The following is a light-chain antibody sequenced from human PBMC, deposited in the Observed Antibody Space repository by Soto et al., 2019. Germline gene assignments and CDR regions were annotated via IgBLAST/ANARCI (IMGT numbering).Light chain of an antibody. CDR2: KAS. CDR3: QQDNSYST. V-gene: IGKV1-5*03. CDR1: QSISSW. J-gene: IGKJ1*01. Sequence: DIQMTQSPSTLSASVGDRVTITCRASQSISSWLAWYHQKPGKAPKLLIYKASSLESGVPSRFSGSGSGTEFTLTISSLQPDDFAPYYCQQDNSYSTFGQGTKVEIK.